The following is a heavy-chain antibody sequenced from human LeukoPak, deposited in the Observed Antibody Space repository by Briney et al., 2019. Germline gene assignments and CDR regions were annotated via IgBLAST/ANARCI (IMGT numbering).Heavy chain of an antibody. D-gene: IGHD6-13*01. Sequence: SETLSLTCTVSGGSISSSSYYWGWIRQPPGKGLEWIGSIYYSGSTYYNPSLKSRVTISVDTSKNQFSLKLSSVTAADTAVYYCVASSWLTGTFDYWGQGTLVTVSS. J-gene: IGHJ4*02. V-gene: IGHV4-39*01. CDR1: GGSISSSSYY. CDR3: VASSWLTGTFDY. CDR2: IYYSGST.